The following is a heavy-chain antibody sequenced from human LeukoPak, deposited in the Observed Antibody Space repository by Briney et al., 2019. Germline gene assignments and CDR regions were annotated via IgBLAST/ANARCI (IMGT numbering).Heavy chain of an antibody. D-gene: IGHD6-13*01. J-gene: IGHJ4*02. CDR2: ISYDGSNK. CDR3: ARVGAAAVFY. Sequence: TGGSLRLSCAASGFTFSSYAMHWVRQAPGKGLEWVAVISYDGSNKYYADSVKGRFTISRDNSKNTLYLQMNSLRAEDTAVYYCARVGAAAVFYWGQGTLVTVSS. CDR1: GFTFSSYA. V-gene: IGHV3-30-3*01.